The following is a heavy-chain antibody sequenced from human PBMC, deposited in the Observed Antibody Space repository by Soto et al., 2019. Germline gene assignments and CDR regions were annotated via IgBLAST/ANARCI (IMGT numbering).Heavy chain of an antibody. V-gene: IGHV3-30*18. Sequence: QVQLVESGGGVVQPGTSLRLSCAASAFAFSLYGMHWVRQAPGNGLDWVAMISYDGKNKYYGDSVKGRFSITRDNSKNSLIMQMDSLSPEDTAMYFCAKEMGYEGSCYLYEGGYLDQWGQGTLVIVSS. CDR1: AFAFSLYG. CDR2: ISYDGKNK. D-gene: IGHD2-2*01. J-gene: IGHJ4*02. CDR3: AKEMGYEGSCYLYEGGYLDQ.